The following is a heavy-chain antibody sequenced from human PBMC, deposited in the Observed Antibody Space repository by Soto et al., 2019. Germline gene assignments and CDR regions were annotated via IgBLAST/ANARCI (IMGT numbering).Heavy chain of an antibody. J-gene: IGHJ2*01. CDR1: GFPFSSYD. CDR2: IGTAGDT. Sequence: GGSLRLSCAASGFPFSSYDMHWVRQATGKGLEWVSAIGTAGDTSCPGSVKGRFTISRENAKNSLYPQMNSLRPVDTAVYYCARGPGHWYFDLWGRGTLVTVSS. V-gene: IGHV3-13*01. CDR3: ARGPGHWYFDL.